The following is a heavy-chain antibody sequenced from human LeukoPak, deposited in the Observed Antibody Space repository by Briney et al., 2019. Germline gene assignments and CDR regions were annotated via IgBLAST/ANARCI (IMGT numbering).Heavy chain of an antibody. CDR3: ARVVDTGYDSDY. CDR2: ISSGGRTI. V-gene: IGHV3-48*03. CDR1: GFTFSSYE. J-gene: IGHJ4*02. D-gene: IGHD5-12*01. Sequence: GGSLRLSCVGSGFTFSSYEMNWVRQAPGKGLEWVAYISSGGRTIRYADSVEGRFTISRDNAKKSVFLQMNGLRAEDTAVYCCARVVDTGYDSDYWGLGTLVTVSS.